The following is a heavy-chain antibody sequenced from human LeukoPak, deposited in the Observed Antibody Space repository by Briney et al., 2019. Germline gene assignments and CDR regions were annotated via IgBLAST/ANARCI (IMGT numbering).Heavy chain of an antibody. J-gene: IGHJ3*02. CDR3: ATGGTWIQLWSPDAFDI. V-gene: IGHV4-34*01. CDR1: GGSISSYY. CDR2: INHSGST. Sequence: PSETLSLTCTVSGGSISSYYWSWIRQPPGKGLEWIGEINHSGSTNYNPSLKSRVTISVDTSKNQFSLKLSSVTAADTAVYYCATGGTWIQLWSPDAFDIWGQGTMVTVSS. D-gene: IGHD5-18*01.